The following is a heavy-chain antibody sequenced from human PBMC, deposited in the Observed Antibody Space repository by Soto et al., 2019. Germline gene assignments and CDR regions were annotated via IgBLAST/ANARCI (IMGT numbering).Heavy chain of an antibody. CDR3: ARGGAPGTYCGGDCYLVY. V-gene: IGHV3-30-3*01. J-gene: IGHJ4*02. D-gene: IGHD2-21*02. CDR1: GFIFNNYA. CDR2: ISYDGGNR. Sequence: QVQLAESGGGVVPPGKSLTLSCVASGFIFNNYAMHWVRQTPGKGLEWVATISYDGGNRFYADSVKGRFTVSRDNSKNMLYLQMNSLRPDDTSIYFCARGGAPGTYCGGDCYLVYWGQGTPVTVSS.